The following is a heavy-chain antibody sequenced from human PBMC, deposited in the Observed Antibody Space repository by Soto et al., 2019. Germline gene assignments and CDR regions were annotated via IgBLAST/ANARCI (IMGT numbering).Heavy chain of an antibody. J-gene: IGHJ5*01. D-gene: IGHD2-15*01. CDR3: ARDRCFDGSCYSASDS. CDR1: GFSFSTYD. V-gene: IGHV3-48*02. Sequence: GGSLRLSCAASGFSFSTYDMNWVRQAPGKAPEWIAHISTTSFTIYYADSVKGRFTISRDNARNSLYLEMKSLRDEDTAVYYCARDRCFDGSCYSASDSWGQGILVTVSS. CDR2: ISTTSFTI.